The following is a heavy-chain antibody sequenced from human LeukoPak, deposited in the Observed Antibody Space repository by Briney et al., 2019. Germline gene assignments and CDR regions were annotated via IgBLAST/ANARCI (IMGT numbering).Heavy chain of an antibody. CDR1: GFTFSSYS. J-gene: IGHJ6*04. CDR3: ARDSGTYGYYMDV. D-gene: IGHD1-26*01. V-gene: IGHV3-48*01. CDR2: ISSSSSTI. Sequence: GGSLRLSCAASGFTFSSYSMNWVRQAPGKGLEWVSYISSSSSTIYYADSVKGRFTISRDNAKNSLYLQMNSLRAEDTAVYYCARDSGTYGYYMDVWGKGTTVTVSS.